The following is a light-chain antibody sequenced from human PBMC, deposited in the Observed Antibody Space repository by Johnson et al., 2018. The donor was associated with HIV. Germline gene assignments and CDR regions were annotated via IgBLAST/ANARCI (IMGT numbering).Light chain of an antibody. CDR1: SSNIGNNY. J-gene: IGLJ1*01. V-gene: IGLV1-51*01. CDR3: ETWDSSLSGV. CDR2: DNN. Sequence: QSVLTQPPSLSAAPGQTVTISCSGSSSNIGNNYVSWYQQLPGTAPKLLIYDNNKRPSGIPDRFSGSKSGTSATLGITGLQTGDEADYYCETWDSSLSGVFGTGTKVTVL.